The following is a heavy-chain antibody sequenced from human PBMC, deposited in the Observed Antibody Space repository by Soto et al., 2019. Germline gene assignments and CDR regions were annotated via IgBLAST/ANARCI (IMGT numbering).Heavy chain of an antibody. V-gene: IGHV3-23*01. Sequence: QLLESGGGLVQPGGSLRLSCAASEFTFTTDAMSWVRQAPGKGLEWVSAISGSGGNTYYADAVKGRFTISSDTSKNTLYLQMNSLRAEDTALYYCAKSYSSNWYDYFNYWGQGTLVTVSS. D-gene: IGHD6-13*01. J-gene: IGHJ4*02. CDR3: AKSYSSNWYDYFNY. CDR2: ISGSGGNT. CDR1: EFTFTTDA.